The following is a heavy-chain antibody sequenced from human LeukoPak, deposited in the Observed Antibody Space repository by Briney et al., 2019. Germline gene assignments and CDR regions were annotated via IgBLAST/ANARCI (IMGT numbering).Heavy chain of an antibody. D-gene: IGHD2-2*01. CDR3: AKDDCSSTSCQIDY. CDR1: GFTFDDYA. Sequence: GGSLRLSRAASGFTFDDYAMHWVRQAPGKGLEWVSGISWNSGSIGYADSVKGRSTISRDNAKNSLYLQMNSLRAEDMALYYCAKDDCSSTSCQIDYWGQGTLVTVSS. CDR2: ISWNSGSI. J-gene: IGHJ4*02. V-gene: IGHV3-9*03.